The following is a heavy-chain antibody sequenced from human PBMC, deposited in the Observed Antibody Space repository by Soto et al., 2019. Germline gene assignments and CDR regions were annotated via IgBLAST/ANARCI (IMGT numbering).Heavy chain of an antibody. Sequence: QVQLVQSGAEVKKPGASVKVSCKASGYTFTSYGISWVRQAPGQGLEWMGWISAYNGNTNYAQKLQGRVTMTTDTXMXXANMELRSLRSDDTAVYYCARDRFLGDWNLSLFDYWGQGTLVTVSS. D-gene: IGHD1-1*01. CDR2: ISAYNGNT. CDR3: ARDRFLGDWNLSLFDY. CDR1: GYTFTSYG. V-gene: IGHV1-18*01. J-gene: IGHJ4*02.